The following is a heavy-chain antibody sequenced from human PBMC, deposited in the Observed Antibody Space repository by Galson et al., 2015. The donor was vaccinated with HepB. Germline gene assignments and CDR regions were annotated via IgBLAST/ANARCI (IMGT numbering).Heavy chain of an antibody. CDR1: GYTFTSYG. Sequence: SVKVSCKASGYTFTSYGISWVRQAPGQGLEWMGWISAYNGNTNYAQKLQGRVTMTTDTSTSTAYMELRSLRSDDTAVYYCARDRGSGSYYVGGPKQAELTIHSNYWGQGTLVTVSS. V-gene: IGHV1-18*01. CDR2: ISAYNGNT. J-gene: IGHJ4*02. D-gene: IGHD1-26*01. CDR3: ARDRGSGSYYVGGPKQAELTIHSNY.